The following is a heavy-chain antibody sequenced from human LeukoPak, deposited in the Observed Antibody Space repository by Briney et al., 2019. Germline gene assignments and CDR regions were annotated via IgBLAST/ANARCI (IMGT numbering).Heavy chain of an antibody. Sequence: SETLSPTCAVYGGSFSGYYWSWIRQPPGKGLEWIGEINHSGSTNYNPSLKSRVTISVDTSKNHFSLKLSSVTAADTAVYYCAKRYNYGYYYYYYGLDVWGQGTTVTVSS. CDR2: INHSGST. CDR3: AKRYNYGYYYYYYGLDV. D-gene: IGHD5-18*01. CDR1: GGSFSGYY. V-gene: IGHV4-34*01. J-gene: IGHJ6*02.